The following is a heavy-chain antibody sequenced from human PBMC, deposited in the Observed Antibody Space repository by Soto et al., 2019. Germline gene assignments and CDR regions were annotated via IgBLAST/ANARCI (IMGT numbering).Heavy chain of an antibody. CDR2: IWYDGSNK. CDR1: GFTFSSYG. V-gene: IGHV3-33*01. D-gene: IGHD2-15*01. CDR3: ARGSCSGGSCRKFFDY. Sequence: GGSLRLSCAASGFTFSSYGMHWVRQAPGKGLEWVAVIWYDGSNKYYADSVKGRFTISRDNSKNTLYLQMNSLRAEDTAVYYCARGSCSGGSCRKFFDYWGQGTLVTVSS. J-gene: IGHJ4*02.